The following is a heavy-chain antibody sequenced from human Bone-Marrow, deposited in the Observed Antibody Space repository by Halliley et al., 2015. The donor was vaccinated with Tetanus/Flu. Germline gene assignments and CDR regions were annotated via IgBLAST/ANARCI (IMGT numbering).Heavy chain of an antibody. Sequence: LRLSCTVSDGSISGGGFYWSWLRQPPGKGLEWIGYIYYSGSTYYNPSLKSRVTISVDTSKNQFSLKLSSVTAADTAVYYCARNLVYCSRTSCYVPYFDYWGQGTLVTVSS. CDR2: IYYSGST. CDR3: ARNLVYCSRTSCYVPYFDY. CDR1: DGSISGGGFY. V-gene: IGHV4-31*02. J-gene: IGHJ4*02. D-gene: IGHD2-2*01.